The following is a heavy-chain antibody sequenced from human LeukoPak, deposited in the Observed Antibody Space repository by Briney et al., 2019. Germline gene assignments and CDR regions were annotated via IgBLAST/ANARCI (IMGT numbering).Heavy chain of an antibody. CDR2: IHKNAIT. CDR1: GFTVSSNY. V-gene: IGHV3-66*03. D-gene: IGHD6-13*01. Sequence: GGSLRLSCAASGFTVSSNYMTWVRQAPGKGLEWVSVIHKNAITYYADTVKGRFTISRDNSKNTLYLQMNSLRAEDTAVYYCAKVIAAAGLYYYYYYMDVWGKGTTVTISS. CDR3: AKVIAAAGLYYYYYYMDV. J-gene: IGHJ6*03.